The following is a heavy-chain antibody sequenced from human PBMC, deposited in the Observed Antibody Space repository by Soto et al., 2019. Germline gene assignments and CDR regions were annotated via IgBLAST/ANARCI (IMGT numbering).Heavy chain of an antibody. D-gene: IGHD3-9*01. CDR3: ASGSKKLRFDILTGYYDY. Sequence: QVQLVQSGAEVKKPGSSVKVSCKASGGTFSSYAISWVRQAPGQGLEWMGGIIPIFGTANYAQKFQGRVTITADESTSTAYMELSSLRSEDTAGYYCASGSKKLRFDILTGYYDYWGQGTLVTVSS. J-gene: IGHJ4*02. CDR2: IIPIFGTA. CDR1: GGTFSSYA. V-gene: IGHV1-69*01.